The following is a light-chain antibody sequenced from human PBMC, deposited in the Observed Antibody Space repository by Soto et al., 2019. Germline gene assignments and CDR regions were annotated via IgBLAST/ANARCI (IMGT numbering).Light chain of an antibody. J-gene: IGKJ1*01. CDR1: QTISSW. Sequence: DIQMTQSPSTLSGSVGDRVTITCRASQTISSWLAWYQQKPGKAPKLLIYKASTLKSGVPSRFSGSGSGTEFTLTISSLQPDDFATYYCQQSNSYSEAFCQGTKLELK. CDR2: KAS. CDR3: QQSNSYSEA. V-gene: IGKV1-5*03.